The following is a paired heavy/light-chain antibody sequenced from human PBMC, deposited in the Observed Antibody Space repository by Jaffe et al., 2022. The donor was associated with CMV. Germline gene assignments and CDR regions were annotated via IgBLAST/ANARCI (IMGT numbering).Heavy chain of an antibody. V-gene: IGHV5-10-1*03. Sequence: EVQLVQSGAEVKKPGESLRISCKGSGYSFTSYWISWVRQMPGKGLEWMGRIDPSDSYTNYSPSFQGHVTISADKSISTAYLQWSSLKASDTAMYYCARLNWGSSSSGGWFDPWGQGTLVTVSS. J-gene: IGHJ5*02. D-gene: IGHD6-6*01. CDR1: GYSFTSYW. CDR3: ARLNWGSSSSGGWFDP. CDR2: IDPSDSYT.
Light chain of an antibody. V-gene: IGKV1-9*01. CDR1: QGISSY. J-gene: IGKJ3*01. CDR3: QQLNSYPPGFT. Sequence: IQLTQSPSSLSASVGDRVTITCRASQGISSYLAWYQQKPGKAPKLLIYAASTLQSGVPSRFSGSGSGTDFTLTISSLQPEDFATYYCQQLNSYPPGFTFGPGTKVDIK. CDR2: AAS.